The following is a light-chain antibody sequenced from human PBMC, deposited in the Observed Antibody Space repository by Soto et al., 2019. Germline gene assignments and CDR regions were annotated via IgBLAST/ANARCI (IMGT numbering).Light chain of an antibody. CDR3: QQRSNWPPIT. J-gene: IGKJ5*01. V-gene: IGKV3-11*01. CDR2: DAS. CDR1: QSVKSY. Sequence: EIVLTQSPATLSLSPGERATLSCRASQSVKSYLAWYQQRPGQAPRLLIYDASHRATGIPARFSGSGSGTDFTLTISSLEPEDAAVYYCQQRSNWPPITFGQGTRLEIK.